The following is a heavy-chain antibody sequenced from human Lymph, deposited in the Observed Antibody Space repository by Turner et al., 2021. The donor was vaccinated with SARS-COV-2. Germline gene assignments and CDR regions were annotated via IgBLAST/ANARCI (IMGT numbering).Heavy chain of an antibody. CDR3: AKNEMAMIVVLITLFDY. D-gene: IGHD3-22*01. Sequence: EVQLLESGGGLVKPGGSLRLSCAASGFPFSSYARGWVRQAPGKGLEWVSTLSGSGRSTYYTDSVKGRFTISRDNPNNTLYLQMNSLRAEDTAVYYCAKNEMAMIVVLITLFDYWGQGTLVTVSS. J-gene: IGHJ4*02. CDR1: GFPFSSYA. CDR2: LSGSGRST. V-gene: IGHV3-23*01.